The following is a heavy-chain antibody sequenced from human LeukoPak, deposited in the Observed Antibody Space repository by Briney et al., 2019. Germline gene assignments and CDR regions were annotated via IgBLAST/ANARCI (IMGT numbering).Heavy chain of an antibody. CDR1: GDSVSSNSAA. CDR3: ARSISVTHDY. J-gene: IGHJ4*02. Sequence: SQTLSLTCAISGDSVSSNSAAWNWIKQSPSRGLEWLGRTYYRSRWYNDYAVSVRSRITISPDTSKNQFSLQLNSVTPEDTAVYYCARSISVTHDYWGQGTLVTVSS. CDR2: TYYRSRWYN. V-gene: IGHV6-1*01. D-gene: IGHD4-17*01.